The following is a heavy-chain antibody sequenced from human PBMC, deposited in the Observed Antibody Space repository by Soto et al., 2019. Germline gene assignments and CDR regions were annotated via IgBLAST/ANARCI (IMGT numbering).Heavy chain of an antibody. CDR2: INHSGST. V-gene: IGHV4-34*01. D-gene: IGHD3-16*02. Sequence: AETLSLTCAVYGGSFVGYYWIFIRHAPFKGREWIGEINHSGSTNYNPSLKSRVTISVDTSKNQFSLKLSSVTAADTAVYYCARGDYDYVWGSYRPQGFDPWGQGTLVTVSS. CDR3: ARGDYDYVWGSYRPQGFDP. CDR1: GGSFVGYY. J-gene: IGHJ5*02.